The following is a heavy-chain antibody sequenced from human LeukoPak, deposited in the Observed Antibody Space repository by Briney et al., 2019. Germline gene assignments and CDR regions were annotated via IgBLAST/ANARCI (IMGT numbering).Heavy chain of an antibody. Sequence: GGSLRLSCAASGFTFSSYGMHWVRQAPGKGLEWVAVISYDGSNKYCADSVNGRFTISRDNSKNTLYLQMNSLRAEDTAVYYCAKGELAPFDYWGQGTLVTVSS. CDR2: ISYDGSNK. D-gene: IGHD3-3*02. CDR1: GFTFSSYG. V-gene: IGHV3-30*18. J-gene: IGHJ4*02. CDR3: AKGELAPFDY.